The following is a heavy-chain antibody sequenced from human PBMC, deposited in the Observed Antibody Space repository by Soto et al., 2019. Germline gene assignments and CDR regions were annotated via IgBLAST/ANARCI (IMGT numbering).Heavy chain of an antibody. Sequence: EVQLVESGGGLVKPGGSLRLSCAASGVTFSTYSMNWVRQAPGKGLEWVSSISSSSSYIYYADSVKGRFTISRDNAKNSLYLQMNSLRAEDTAVYYCARYDSSGYYWPYYSYGMDVWGQGTTVTVSS. CDR1: GVTFSTYS. CDR3: ARYDSSGYYWPYYSYGMDV. CDR2: ISSSSSYI. V-gene: IGHV3-21*01. D-gene: IGHD3-22*01. J-gene: IGHJ6*02.